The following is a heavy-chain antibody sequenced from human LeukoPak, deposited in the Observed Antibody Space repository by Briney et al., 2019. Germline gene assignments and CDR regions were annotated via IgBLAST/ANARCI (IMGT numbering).Heavy chain of an antibody. CDR3: ARRPTGEPKFDY. CDR1: GGSLSNYF. D-gene: IGHD7-27*01. J-gene: IGHJ4*02. V-gene: IGHV4-59*08. Sequence: SGTLCLSCTVSGGSLSNYFRSWVRQPPGKGLEWIGYIYSSGSTYYNPSLKSRDSISVDTSTNRFSLKLSTVTAAGPAVYYCARRPTGEPKFDYWGQGTLVTVSS. CDR2: IYSSGST.